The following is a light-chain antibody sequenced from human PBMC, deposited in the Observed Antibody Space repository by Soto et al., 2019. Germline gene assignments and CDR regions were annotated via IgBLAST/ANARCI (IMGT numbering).Light chain of an antibody. Sequence: QSALTQPASVSGSPGQSITISCTGTSSDIGGYNFVAWYQQHPGKAPKLMIYEFSNRPSGVSNRFSGSKSGNKASLTSSGLQAEEEADYNCSSYTSSITVVFGGGTQLHVL. J-gene: IGLJ2*01. V-gene: IGLV2-14*01. CDR3: SSYTSSITVV. CDR1: SSDIGGYNF. CDR2: EFS.